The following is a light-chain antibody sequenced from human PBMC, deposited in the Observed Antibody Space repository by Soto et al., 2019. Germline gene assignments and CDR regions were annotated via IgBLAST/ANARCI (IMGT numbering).Light chain of an antibody. V-gene: IGKV4-1*01. CDR1: QSVLYRSDNRNY. J-gene: IGKJ1*01. Sequence: DIVMTQSPDSLAVSLGERATVNCKSGQSVLYRSDNRNYLAWYQQKPGQSPKLLISWASTRESGVPDRFSGSGSGRDLTLTISRLQAEDVAFYCCQQYYPTPRTFGRGTKEEIK. CDR2: WAS. CDR3: QQYYPTPRT.